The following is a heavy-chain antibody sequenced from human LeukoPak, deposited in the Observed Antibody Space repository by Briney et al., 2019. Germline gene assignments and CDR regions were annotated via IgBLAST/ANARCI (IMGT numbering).Heavy chain of an antibody. CDR1: GFTFSSYS. CDR2: ISSSGSTI. Sequence: GGSLRLSCAASGFTFSSYSMNWVRQAPGKGLEWVSYISSSGSTIYYADSVKGRFTISRDNAKNTLNLQMNSLRAEGTAVYYCARVVSRSGIAARQYYFDYWGQGTLVTVSS. J-gene: IGHJ4*02. V-gene: IGHV3-48*04. CDR3: ARVVSRSGIAARQYYFDY. D-gene: IGHD6-6*01.